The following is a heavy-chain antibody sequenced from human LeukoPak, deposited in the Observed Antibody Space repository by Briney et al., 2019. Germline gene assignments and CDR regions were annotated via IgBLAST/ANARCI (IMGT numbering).Heavy chain of an antibody. CDR2: ISYSGST. J-gene: IGHJ2*01. Sequence: SETLSLTCTVSGGSISSYYWSWIRQPPGEGLEWIGYISYSGSTNYNPSLKSRVTISVDTSKNQFSLKLSSVTAADTAVYYCARVPLGGWYFDLWARATLVTVPS. CDR3: ARVPLGGWYFDL. V-gene: IGHV4-59*01. CDR1: GGSISSYY. D-gene: IGHD3-16*01.